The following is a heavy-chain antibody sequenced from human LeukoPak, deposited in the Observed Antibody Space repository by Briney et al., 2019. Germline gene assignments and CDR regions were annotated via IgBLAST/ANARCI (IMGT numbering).Heavy chain of an antibody. Sequence: ASVKVSCKASGYTLRDYYISWVRQAPGQGLEWLGWLNPNSGGTNYAQKFQGRVTLTRDTSTSTAYMELSLLTSDDTAIYYCARGLRIINGLDVWGQGTTVIVSS. CDR1: GYTLRDYY. CDR3: ARGLRIINGLDV. CDR2: LNPNSGGT. D-gene: IGHD2-15*01. V-gene: IGHV1-2*02. J-gene: IGHJ6*02.